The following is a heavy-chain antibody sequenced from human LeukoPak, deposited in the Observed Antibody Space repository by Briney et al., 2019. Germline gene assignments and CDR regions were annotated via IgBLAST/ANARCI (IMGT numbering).Heavy chain of an antibody. V-gene: IGHV3-9*01. CDR2: VSWNSGTI. J-gene: IGHJ4*02. D-gene: IGHD3-10*01. CDR3: AKDNSYGSGSYGFDY. Sequence: GGSLRLSCAASGFTFDDYAMHWVRQAPGKGLEWVSGVSWNSGTIGYADSVKGRFTISRDNAKNSLYLQMNSLIAEDTALYYCAKDNSYGSGSYGFDYWGQGTLVTVSS. CDR1: GFTFDDYA.